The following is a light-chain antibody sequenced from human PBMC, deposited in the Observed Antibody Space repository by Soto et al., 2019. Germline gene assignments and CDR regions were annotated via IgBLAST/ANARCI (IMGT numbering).Light chain of an antibody. CDR3: QQYDNLPPFT. CDR1: QDIRTS. J-gene: IGKJ3*01. V-gene: IGKV1-33*01. Sequence: DIQMTQSPSSLSASVGARISITCQASQDIRTSLSWFQQKPGRAPKLLIYGASNLETGVPSRFRGSGSGKDFIFTIRSLQPEDIATYYCQQYDNLPPFTFGPGTKVDIK. CDR2: GAS.